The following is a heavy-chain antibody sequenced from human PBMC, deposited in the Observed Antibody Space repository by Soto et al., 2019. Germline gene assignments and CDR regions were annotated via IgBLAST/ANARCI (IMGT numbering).Heavy chain of an antibody. Sequence: SETLSLTCTASGDSIGGVGYWSWIRQFPGRGLEWIGCISSSGSTYYNPALNNRISLSLDTSQNQFSLKLLSVTAADTAIYYCARSGVTGIVIPSHWFDPWGQGTLVTVSS. CDR1: GDSIGGVGY. CDR3: ARSGVTGIVIPSHWFDP. D-gene: IGHD2-21*02. J-gene: IGHJ5*02. CDR2: ISSSGST. V-gene: IGHV4-31*03.